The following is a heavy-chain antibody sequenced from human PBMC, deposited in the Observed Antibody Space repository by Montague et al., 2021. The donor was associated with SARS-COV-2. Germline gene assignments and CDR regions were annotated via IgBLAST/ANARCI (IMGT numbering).Heavy chain of an antibody. CDR2: IYYSGST. V-gene: IGHV4-59*01. Sequence: SETLSLTCTVSGGSISSYYWSWIRQPPGKGLEWIGNIYYSGSTNYNPSLKSRVTISVDTSKNQFSLKLSSVTAADTAVYYCARGGYYDYAFDFWGQGTMVTVSS. CDR3: ARGGYYDYAFDF. J-gene: IGHJ3*01. D-gene: IGHD3-22*01. CDR1: GGSISSYY.